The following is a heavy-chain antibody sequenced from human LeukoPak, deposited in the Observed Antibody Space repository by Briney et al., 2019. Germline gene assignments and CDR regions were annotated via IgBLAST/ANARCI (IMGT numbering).Heavy chain of an antibody. Sequence: PPGGTLRLSCAASGFTFSSYGMSWVRQAPGKGLEWVSAISGNGDRTYYADSVKGRFSISRDNSKNTLYLQMNSLRAEDTAVYYCAKGGRTGKSISMIRGVRNYYYYMDVWGKGTTVTISS. D-gene: IGHD3-10*01. V-gene: IGHV3-23*01. J-gene: IGHJ6*03. CDR2: ISGNGDRT. CDR1: GFTFSSYG. CDR3: AKGGRTGKSISMIRGVRNYYYYMDV.